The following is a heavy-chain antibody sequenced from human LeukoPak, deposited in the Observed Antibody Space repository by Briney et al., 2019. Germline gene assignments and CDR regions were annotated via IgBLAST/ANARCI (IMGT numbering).Heavy chain of an antibody. CDR1: GGSISSYY. J-gene: IGHJ6*02. V-gene: IGHV4-59*01. CDR3: ARDRRISQYRGMDV. CDR2: IYDSGSI. D-gene: IGHD3-16*02. Sequence: SETLSLTCTVSGGSISSYYWSWIRQPPGKGLEWLGYIYDSGSINYNPSLKSRLTISLDTSKNQLSLQLVSVTAADTAVYYCARDRRISQYRGMDVWGQGTTVTVSS.